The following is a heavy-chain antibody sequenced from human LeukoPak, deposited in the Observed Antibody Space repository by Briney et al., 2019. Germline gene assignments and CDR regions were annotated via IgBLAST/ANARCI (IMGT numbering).Heavy chain of an antibody. CDR1: GYSISSGYY. CDR3: AKGFYGSGSHGDY. Sequence: SETLSLTCTVSGYSISSGYYWGWIRQPPGKGLEWIGSIYHSGSTYYNPSLKSRVTISVDTSKNQFSLKLSSVTAADTAVYYCAKGFYGSGSHGDYWGQGTLVTVSS. D-gene: IGHD3-10*01. V-gene: IGHV4-38-2*02. CDR2: IYHSGST. J-gene: IGHJ4*02.